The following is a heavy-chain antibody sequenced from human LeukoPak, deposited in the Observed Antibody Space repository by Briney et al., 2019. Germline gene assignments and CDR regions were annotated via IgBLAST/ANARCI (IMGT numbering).Heavy chain of an antibody. J-gene: IGHJ4*02. CDR1: GFTFSSYG. Sequence: GGTLRLSCAASGFTFSSYGMSWVRQAPGKGLEWVGFIRSKAYGGTTEYAASVKGRFTISRDDSKSIAYLQMNSLKTEDTAVYYCTRRGYSGYDCPDYWGQGTLVTVSS. V-gene: IGHV3-49*04. CDR2: IRSKAYGGTT. CDR3: TRRGYSGYDCPDY. D-gene: IGHD5-12*01.